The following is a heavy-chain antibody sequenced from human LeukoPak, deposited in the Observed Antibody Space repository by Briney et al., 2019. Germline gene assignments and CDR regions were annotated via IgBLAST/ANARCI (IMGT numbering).Heavy chain of an antibody. V-gene: IGHV4-39*07. D-gene: IGHD3-3*01. CDR1: GVSISSNTYY. CDR2: ISYTGST. CDR3: ARGFSGSFDY. Sequence: PSETLSLTCTVSGVSISSNTYYWGWLRQPPEKGLEWIGSISYTGSTSYNPSLKSRVTISVDTSKNQFSLKLSSVTAADTAVYYCARGFSGSFDYWGQGTLVTVSS. J-gene: IGHJ4*02.